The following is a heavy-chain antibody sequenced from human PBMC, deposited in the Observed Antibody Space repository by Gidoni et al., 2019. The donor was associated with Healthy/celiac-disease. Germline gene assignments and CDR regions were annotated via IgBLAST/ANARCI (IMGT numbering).Heavy chain of an antibody. D-gene: IGHD3-3*01. CDR2: INPSGGST. CDR1: GYTFTSYY. V-gene: IGHV1-46*01. Sequence: QVQLVQSGAEVKKPGASVKVSCTASGYTFTSYYMHWVRKAPGQGLEWMGIINPSGGSTSYAQKFQGRVTMTRDTSTSTVYMELSSLRSEDTAVYYCARDSSNYDFWSGYWGAFDIWCQGTMVTVSS. J-gene: IGHJ3*02. CDR3: ARDSSNYDFWSGYWGAFDI.